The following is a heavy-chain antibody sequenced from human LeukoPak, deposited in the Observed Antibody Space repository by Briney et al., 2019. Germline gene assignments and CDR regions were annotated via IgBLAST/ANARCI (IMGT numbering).Heavy chain of an antibody. CDR1: GYTFTSYD. CDR2: MNPNSGNT. CDR3: ARGNFCSSTSCYSDYMDV. J-gene: IGHJ6*03. Sequence: ASVKVSCKAFGYTFTSYDINWVRQATGQGLEWMGWMNPNSGNTGYAQKFQGRVTITRNTSISTAYMELSSLRSEDTAVYYCARGNFCSSTSCYSDYMDVWGKGTTVTVSS. V-gene: IGHV1-8*03. D-gene: IGHD2-2*01.